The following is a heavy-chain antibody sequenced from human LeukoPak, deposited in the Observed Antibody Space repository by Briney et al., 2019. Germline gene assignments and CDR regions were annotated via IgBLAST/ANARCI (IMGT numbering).Heavy chain of an antibody. CDR3: AREVRGVIRGLFDY. CDR1: GCSLRSFY. V-gene: IGHV4-59*01. D-gene: IGHD3-10*01. CDR2: IYYSGST. J-gene: IGHJ4*02. Sequence: SGTLSLTLTVSGCSLRSFYWGWIPQPPGKGLGGGGYIYYSGSTNYNPSLKSRVTISVDTSKNQFSLKLSSVTAADTAVYYCAREVRGVIRGLFDYWGQGTLVTVSS.